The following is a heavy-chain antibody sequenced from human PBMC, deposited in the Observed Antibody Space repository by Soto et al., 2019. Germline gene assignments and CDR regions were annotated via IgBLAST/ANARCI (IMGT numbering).Heavy chain of an antibody. CDR1: GGSVSSGSYY. Sequence: QVQLQESGPGLVKPSETLSLTCTVSGGSVSSGSYYWSWIRQPPGKGLEWIGYIYYSGSTNYNPSLKSRVTISVDTSKNQFSLKLSSVTAADTAVYYCARDLRDGDYVGISGDWFDPWGQGTLVTVSS. V-gene: IGHV4-61*01. CDR2: IYYSGST. J-gene: IGHJ5*02. CDR3: ARDLRDGDYVGISGDWFDP. D-gene: IGHD4-17*01.